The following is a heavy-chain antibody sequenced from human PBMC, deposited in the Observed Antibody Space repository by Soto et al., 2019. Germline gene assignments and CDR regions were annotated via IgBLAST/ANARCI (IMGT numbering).Heavy chain of an antibody. CDR2: VHYSGST. J-gene: IGHJ6*02. V-gene: IGHV4-39*01. CDR3: VSRIPRARGVISRDLDV. D-gene: IGHD3-10*01. CDR1: GGSVSSIAHY. Sequence: SETLRCTCTVSGGSVSSIAHYWVWIRQPTGKGLEWIGSVHYSGSTYYNSSLRSRVTISVDTAKNRFSLKLSSVTAADTAAYLCVSRIPRARGVISRDLDVWGPGTKVIVS.